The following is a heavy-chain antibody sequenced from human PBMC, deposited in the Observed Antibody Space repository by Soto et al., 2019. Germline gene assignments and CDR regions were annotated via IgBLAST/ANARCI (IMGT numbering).Heavy chain of an antibody. Sequence: ASVKVSCKASGGTFSSYAISWVRQAPGQGFEWMGGIIPIFGTANYAQKFQGRVTITADESTSTAYMELSSLRSEDTAVYYCARDLEQQWLVQGAFDIWGQGTMVTVSS. CDR3: ARDLEQQWLVQGAFDI. CDR1: GGTFSSYA. V-gene: IGHV1-69*13. D-gene: IGHD6-19*01. J-gene: IGHJ3*02. CDR2: IIPIFGTA.